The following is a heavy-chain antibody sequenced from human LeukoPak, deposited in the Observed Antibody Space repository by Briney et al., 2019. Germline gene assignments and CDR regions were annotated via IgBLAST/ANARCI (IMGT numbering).Heavy chain of an antibody. J-gene: IGHJ5*02. CDR1: TGSMTSDSYY. Sequence: SETLSLTCTVSTGSMTSDSYYWAGVRQPPDTGLERIGTIFYSGKTYYSASLRSRVTVSLDTSKKNFSLRLSSVTAADTAVYYCARLWIVATWFDAWGQGALVTVSS. CDR2: IFYSGKT. V-gene: IGHV4-39*02. CDR3: ARLWIVATWFDA. D-gene: IGHD2-2*03.